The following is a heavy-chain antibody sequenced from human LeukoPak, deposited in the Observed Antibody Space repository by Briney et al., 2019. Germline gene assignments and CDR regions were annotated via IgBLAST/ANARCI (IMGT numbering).Heavy chain of an antibody. CDR3: AREHVTMFRGVIMTTVWFDP. D-gene: IGHD3-10*01. J-gene: IGHJ5*02. CDR2: INHSGST. V-gene: IGHV4-38-2*02. Sequence: SETLSLTCAVSGFTISSGYYWGWIRQPPGEGLEWIGSINHSGSTYYNPSLKGRVTISVATSKNQFSLKLSHVTAADTAVYSCAREHVTMFRGVIMTTVWFDPWGQVTLVTVSS. CDR1: GFTISSGYY.